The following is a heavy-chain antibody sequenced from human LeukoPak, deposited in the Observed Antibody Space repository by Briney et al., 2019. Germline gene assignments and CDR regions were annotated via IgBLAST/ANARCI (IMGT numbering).Heavy chain of an antibody. V-gene: IGHV3-23*01. CDR3: AKDRDGDYGRY. CDR2: IGGSGGST. Sequence: GGSLRLSCAASGFTFSSYAMSWVRQAPGKGLGWVSAIGGSGGSTYYADSVKGRFTISRDNSKNTLYLQMNSLRAEDTAVYYCAKDRDGDYGRYWGQGTLVAVSS. CDR1: GFTFSSYA. D-gene: IGHD4-17*01. J-gene: IGHJ4*02.